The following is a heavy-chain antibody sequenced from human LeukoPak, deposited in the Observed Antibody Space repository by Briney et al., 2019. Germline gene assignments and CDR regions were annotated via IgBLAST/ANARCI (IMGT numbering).Heavy chain of an antibody. CDR2: IYHSGST. CDR1: GGSISSGGYS. V-gene: IGHV4-30-2*01. J-gene: IGHJ4*02. D-gene: IGHD3-22*01. CDR3: ARDRFGYYDSSGYYSFDY. Sequence: SQTLSLTCAVSGGSISSGGYSWSWIRQPPGKGLEWIGYIYHSGSTYYNPSLKSRVTISVDRSKNQFSLKLSSVTAEDTAVYYCARDRFGYYDSSGYYSFDYWGQGTLVTVSS.